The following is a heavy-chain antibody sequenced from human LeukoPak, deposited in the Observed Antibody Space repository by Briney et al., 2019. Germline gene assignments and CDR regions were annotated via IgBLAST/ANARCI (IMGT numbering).Heavy chain of an antibody. CDR3: ARAKWGCGGDCYSMVDY. CDR2: INPNSGGT. D-gene: IGHD2-21*02. Sequence: GASVKVSCKASGYTFTGYYMHGVRQAPGQGLEWMGRINPNSGGTNYAQKFQGRVTMTRDTSISTAYMELSRLRSDDTAVYYCARAKWGCGGDCYSMVDYWGQGTLVTVSS. CDR1: GYTFTGYY. J-gene: IGHJ4*02. V-gene: IGHV1-2*06.